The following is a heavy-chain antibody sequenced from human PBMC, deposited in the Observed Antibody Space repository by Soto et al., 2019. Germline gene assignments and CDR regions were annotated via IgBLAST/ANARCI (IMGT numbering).Heavy chain of an antibody. D-gene: IGHD6-19*01. Sequence: ASVKVSCKASGYTFTSYGISWVRQAPGQGLEWMGWISAYNGNTNYAQKLQGRVTMTTDTSTSTAYMELRSLRSDDTAVYYCASWVNSSGWYGAGYWGQXTLVTVSS. J-gene: IGHJ4*02. CDR3: ASWVNSSGWYGAGY. V-gene: IGHV1-18*01. CDR1: GYTFTSYG. CDR2: ISAYNGNT.